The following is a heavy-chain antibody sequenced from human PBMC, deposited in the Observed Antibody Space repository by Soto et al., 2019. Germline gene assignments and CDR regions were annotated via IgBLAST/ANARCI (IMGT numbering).Heavy chain of an antibody. CDR1: GGSFSGYY. J-gene: IGHJ4*02. Sequence: SETLSLTCAVYGGSFSGYYWSWIRQPPGKGLEWIGEINHSGSTNYNPSLKSRVTISVDTSKNQFSLKLSSVTAADTAVYYCARGKLSDYVWGSYRYHFDYWGQGTVVTISS. CDR3: ARGKLSDYVWGSYRYHFDY. CDR2: INHSGST. D-gene: IGHD3-16*02. V-gene: IGHV4-34*01.